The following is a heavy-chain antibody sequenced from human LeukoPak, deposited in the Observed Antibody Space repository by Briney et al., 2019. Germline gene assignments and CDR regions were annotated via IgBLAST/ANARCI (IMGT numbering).Heavy chain of an antibody. Sequence: SETLSLTCAVYGGSFSGYYWSWIRQPPGEGLEWIGEINHSGSTNYNPSLKSRVTISVDTSKNQFSLKLSSVTAADTAVYYCARGFPYGSGSYSYWGQGTLVTVSS. CDR2: INHSGST. J-gene: IGHJ4*02. CDR1: GGSFSGYY. V-gene: IGHV4-34*01. CDR3: ARGFPYGSGSYSY. D-gene: IGHD3-10*01.